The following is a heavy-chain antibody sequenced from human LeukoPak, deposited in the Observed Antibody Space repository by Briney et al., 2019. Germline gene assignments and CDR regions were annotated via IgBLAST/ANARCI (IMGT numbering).Heavy chain of an antibody. CDR3: ASYSSGNYDFSPYYYYYYMDV. J-gene: IGHJ6*03. Sequence: PSETLSLTCTVSGGSISSSSYYWGWIRQPPGKGLEWIGSIYYSGSTYYNPSLKSRVTISVDTSKNQYSLKLSSVTAADTAVYYCASYSSGNYDFSPYYYYYYMDVWGKGTTVTVSS. D-gene: IGHD3-3*01. V-gene: IGHV4-39*01. CDR2: IYYSGST. CDR1: GGSISSSSYY.